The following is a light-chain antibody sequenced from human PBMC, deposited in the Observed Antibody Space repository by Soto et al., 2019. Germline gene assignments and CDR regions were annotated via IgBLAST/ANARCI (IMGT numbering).Light chain of an antibody. CDR1: QSLSGW. Sequence: DIQMTQSPSTLTASVGDRVTITCRASQSLSGWLAWYQQKSGKAPKLLIYDAYTLESGVPSRFSGSGSGTEFTLTINSLQPDDFATYYCQQRLTGPWTFGQGTRVEI. CDR3: QQRLTGPWT. V-gene: IGKV1-5*01. J-gene: IGKJ1*01. CDR2: DAY.